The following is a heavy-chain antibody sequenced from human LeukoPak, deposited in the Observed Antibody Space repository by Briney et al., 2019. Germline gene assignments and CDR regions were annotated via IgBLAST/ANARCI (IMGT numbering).Heavy chain of an antibody. J-gene: IGHJ5*02. V-gene: IGHV4-38-2*02. CDR3: ARGANWFDP. Sequence: SETLSLTCTVSGYSISSGYYWGWSRQPPGKGLEWIGTIYHSGTTYYNPSLKSRVTMSVDTSKNQFSLRLRSVTAADTAVYYCARGANWFDPWGQGTLVTVSS. CDR2: IYHSGTT. CDR1: GYSISSGYY.